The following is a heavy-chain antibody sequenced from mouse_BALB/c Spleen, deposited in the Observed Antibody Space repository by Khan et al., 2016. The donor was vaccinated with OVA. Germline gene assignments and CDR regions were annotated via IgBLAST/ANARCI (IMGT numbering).Heavy chain of an antibody. Sequence: QVQLKQSGAELAKPGASVKMSCKASGYTFTTYWMHWVKQRPGQGLEWIGYINPTSDYTDYNEKFKDKATLSADKSSSTAYMQLSSLTSEDSAVYYWARDRMDYWGQGTTLTVSS. CDR3: ARDRMDY. V-gene: IGHV1-7*01. CDR1: GYTFTTYW. CDR2: INPTSDYT. J-gene: IGHJ2*01.